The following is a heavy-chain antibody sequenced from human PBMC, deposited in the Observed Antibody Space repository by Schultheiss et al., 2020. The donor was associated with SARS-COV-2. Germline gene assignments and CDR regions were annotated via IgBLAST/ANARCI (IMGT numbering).Heavy chain of an antibody. CDR1: GFTFSSYG. V-gene: IGHV3-21*01. D-gene: IGHD6-19*01. CDR2: ISSSSSYI. CDR3: ARDRYSSLDY. Sequence: GGSLRLSCAASGFTFSSYGMHCVRQAPGKGLEWVSSISSSSSYIYYADSVKGRFTISRDNAKNSLYLQMNSLRAEDTAVYYCARDRYSSLDYWGQGTLVTVSS. J-gene: IGHJ4*02.